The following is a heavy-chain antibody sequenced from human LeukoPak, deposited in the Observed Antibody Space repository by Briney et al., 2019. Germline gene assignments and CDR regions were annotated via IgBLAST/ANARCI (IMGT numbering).Heavy chain of an antibody. CDR2: ISSSGGST. D-gene: IGHD4-17*01. J-gene: IGHJ3*02. CDR3: AKGNDYGDYGAFDI. CDR1: GFTFSNSA. V-gene: IGHV3-23*01. Sequence: GGSLRLSCAASGFTFSNSAMTWVRQAPGKGLEWVSAISSSGGSTYYADSVKGRFTISRDNSKNTLYLQMNSLRAEDTAVYYCAKGNDYGDYGAFDIWGQGTMVTVSS.